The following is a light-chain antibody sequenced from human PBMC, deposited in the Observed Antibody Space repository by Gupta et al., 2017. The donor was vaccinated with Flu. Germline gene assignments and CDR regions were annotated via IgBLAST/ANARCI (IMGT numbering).Light chain of an antibody. J-gene: IGLJ1*01. V-gene: IGLV1-47*01. CDR2: WNN. CDR3: AAWDDSLSGYV. Sequence: RVTISCSGSSSNIGSNYVYWYQQLPGTAPKLLIYWNNQRPSGVPVRFSGSKSGTSASLAISGLRSEDEADYYCAAWDDSLSGYVFGTGTKVTVL. CDR1: SSNIGSNY.